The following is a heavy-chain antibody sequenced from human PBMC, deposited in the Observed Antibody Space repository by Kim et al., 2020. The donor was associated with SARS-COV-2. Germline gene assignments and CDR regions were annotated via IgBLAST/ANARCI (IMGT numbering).Heavy chain of an antibody. V-gene: IGHV5-51*01. CDR1: GYSFTSYW. CDR3: ARHPRSSGWGDAFDI. CDR2: IYPGDSDT. D-gene: IGHD6-19*01. J-gene: IGHJ3*02. Sequence: GESLKISCKGSGYSFTSYWIGWVRQMPGKGLEWMGIIYPGDSDTRYSPSFQGQVTISADKSISTAYLQWSSLKASDTAMYYCARHPRSSGWGDAFDIWGQGTMVTVSS.